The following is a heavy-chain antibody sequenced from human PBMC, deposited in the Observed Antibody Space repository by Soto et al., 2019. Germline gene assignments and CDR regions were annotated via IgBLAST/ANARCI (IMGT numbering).Heavy chain of an antibody. CDR3: ARGWLATCGSLSYMDV. CDR1: GFTFSSYD. Sequence: EVQLVESGGGLIQPGGSLRLSCAASGFTFSSYDMHWVRQAAGKGLEWVSGIGSAGDTYYQGSVKGRFTISRENAKNSLYLQMNSLRAGDTALYYCARGWLATCGSLSYMDVWGKGTTVTVSS. CDR2: IGSAGDT. D-gene: IGHD5-12*01. J-gene: IGHJ6*03. V-gene: IGHV3-13*01.